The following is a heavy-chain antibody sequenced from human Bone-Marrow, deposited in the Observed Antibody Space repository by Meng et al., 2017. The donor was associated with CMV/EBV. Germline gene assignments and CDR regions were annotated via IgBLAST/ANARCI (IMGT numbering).Heavy chain of an antibody. CDR2: INWNGGST. Sequence: GALKISCAASGFTFDDYGMSWVRQAPGKGLEWVSGINWNGGSTGYADSVKGRFTISRDNAKNSLYLQMNSLRAEDTALYYCARDVLSEGPHYYYGMDVWGQGTTVTVSS. D-gene: IGHD3-10*02. CDR1: GFTFDDYG. J-gene: IGHJ6*02. V-gene: IGHV3-20*04. CDR3: ARDVLSEGPHYYYGMDV.